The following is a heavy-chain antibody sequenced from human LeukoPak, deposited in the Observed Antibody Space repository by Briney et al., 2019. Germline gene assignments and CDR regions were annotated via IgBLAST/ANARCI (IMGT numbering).Heavy chain of an antibody. CDR2: LFYTGNT. Sequence: SETLSLTCTVSGGPIRNYYWSWLRQSPEKGLEWIAYLFYTGNTKYNPSLESRATISVDMSKNQIFLNLTSVTAADTALYYCAREDAFDIWGPGTMVTVSA. J-gene: IGHJ3*02. V-gene: IGHV4-59*01. CDR3: AREDAFDI. CDR1: GGPIRNYY.